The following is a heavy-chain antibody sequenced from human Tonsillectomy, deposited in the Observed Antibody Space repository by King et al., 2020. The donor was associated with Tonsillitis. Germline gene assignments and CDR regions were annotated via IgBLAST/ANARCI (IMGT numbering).Heavy chain of an antibody. Sequence: QLVESGGGVVQPGGSLRLSCAASGFTFSSYGMHWVRQAPGKXLEWVAFIXYDGSNKYYADSVKGRFTISRDNSKNTLYLQMNSXRAEDTXVYYCAKDDAXGXAAAXSDXXGQXXLXTVXS. CDR3: AKDDAXGXAAAXSDX. V-gene: IGHV3-30*02. J-gene: IGHJ4*02. CDR2: IXYDGSNK. D-gene: IGHD6-13*01. CDR1: GFTFSSYG.